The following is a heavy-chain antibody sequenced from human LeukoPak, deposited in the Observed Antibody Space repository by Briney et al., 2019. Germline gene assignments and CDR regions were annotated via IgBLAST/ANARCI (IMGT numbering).Heavy chain of an antibody. V-gene: IGHV4-31*03. CDR1: GGSLSSGGYH. J-gene: IGHJ4*02. D-gene: IGHD3-3*02. CDR2: IYSSGST. CDR3: ARHRDSAFDY. Sequence: PQTLSLTCTVSGGSLSSGGYHWSWIRQHPEKGLEWIGYIYSSGSTFHNPSLRSRLTISVDTSQNHFSLKLSSVTAADTAVYYCARHRDSAFDYWGQGTLVTVSS.